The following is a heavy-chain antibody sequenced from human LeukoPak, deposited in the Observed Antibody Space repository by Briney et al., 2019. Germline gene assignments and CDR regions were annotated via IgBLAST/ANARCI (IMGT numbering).Heavy chain of an antibody. Sequence: ASVKVSCKASGYSFTGYDINWVRQATGQGLEWMGWMNPNNGNTGYAQRFQGRVTMTRDTATSTAYMELSSLKLGDTAVYYCARPTGRPSNYYSMDVWGKGTTVAVSS. J-gene: IGHJ6*03. CDR2: MNPNNGNT. CDR1: GYSFTGYD. D-gene: IGHD1-26*01. V-gene: IGHV1-8*01. CDR3: ARPTGRPSNYYSMDV.